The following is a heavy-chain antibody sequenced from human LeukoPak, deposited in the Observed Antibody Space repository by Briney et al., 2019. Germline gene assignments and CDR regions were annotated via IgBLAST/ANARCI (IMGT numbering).Heavy chain of an antibody. CDR2: IYTSGST. CDR1: GNSISRGK. D-gene: IGHD6-13*01. V-gene: IGHV4-61*02. J-gene: IGHJ4*02. CDR3: ARDHSSWGESWIDY. Sequence: TLHLSYTVAGNSISRGKCDELGSRQPAEKILEWIGRIYTSGSTNYNPSLKSRVTISVDTSKNQFSLKLSSVIAANTAVYYCARDHSSWGESWIDYWRGGTLVTVSS.